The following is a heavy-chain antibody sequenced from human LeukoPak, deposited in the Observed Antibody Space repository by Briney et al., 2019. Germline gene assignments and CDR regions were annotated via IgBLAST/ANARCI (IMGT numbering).Heavy chain of an antibody. CDR1: GFTFSSYA. CDR2: ISGSGGST. CDR3: AKDGVGYSYPYYFDY. V-gene: IGHV3-23*01. J-gene: IGHJ4*02. Sequence: PGGSLRLSCAASGFTFSSYAMSWVRQAPGKGLEWVSAISGSGGSTYYADSVKGRFTISRDNSKNTLYLQMNSLRAEDTAVYYCAKDGVGYSYPYYFDYWGQGTLVTVSS. D-gene: IGHD5-18*01.